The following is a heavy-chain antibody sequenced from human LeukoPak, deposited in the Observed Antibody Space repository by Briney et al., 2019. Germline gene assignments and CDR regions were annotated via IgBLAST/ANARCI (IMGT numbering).Heavy chain of an antibody. J-gene: IGHJ4*02. CDR1: GGSISSSSYY. V-gene: IGHV4-39*07. CDR2: IYYSGST. CDR3: ARVAGSYRLSSFDY. Sequence: SETLSLTCTVSGGSISSSSYYWGWIRQPPGKGLEWIGSIYYSGSTYYNPSLKSRVTISVDTSKNQFSLKLSSATAADTAVYYCARVAGSYRLSSFDYCGQGTLVTVSS. D-gene: IGHD1-26*01.